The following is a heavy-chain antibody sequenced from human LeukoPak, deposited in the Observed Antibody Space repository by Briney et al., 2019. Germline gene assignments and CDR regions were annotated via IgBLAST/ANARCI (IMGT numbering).Heavy chain of an antibody. Sequence: ASVKVSCKASGYTFTSYAMHWVRQAPGQRLEWMGWINAGNGNTKYSQKFQGRVTITRDTSASTAYMELSSLRSEDTAVYYCARNIHYGDYYFDYWGQGTLVIVSS. V-gene: IGHV1-3*01. J-gene: IGHJ4*02. CDR2: INAGNGNT. D-gene: IGHD4-17*01. CDR1: GYTFTSYA. CDR3: ARNIHYGDYYFDY.